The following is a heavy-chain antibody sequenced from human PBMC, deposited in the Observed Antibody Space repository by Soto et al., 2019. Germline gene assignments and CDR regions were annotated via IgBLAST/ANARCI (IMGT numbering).Heavy chain of an antibody. Sequence: GGSLRLSCAASGFTFSSYAMTLVRQAPGRGLEWGSCISGSGVYTYSADSVKGRFTLSRDSSKNTLYLQMNSLRAEDTAVYYCAKVWGGYCSGGTCYSPYYYYGMDVWGEGTPVTVSS. CDR3: AKVWGGYCSGGTCYSPYYYYGMDV. J-gene: IGHJ6*04. V-gene: IGHV3-23*01. CDR1: GFTFSSYA. CDR2: ISGSGVYT. D-gene: IGHD2-15*01.